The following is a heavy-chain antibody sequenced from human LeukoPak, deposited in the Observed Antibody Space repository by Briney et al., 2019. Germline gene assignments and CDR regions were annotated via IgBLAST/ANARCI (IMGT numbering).Heavy chain of an antibody. CDR3: AKDEVWELPS. D-gene: IGHD1-26*01. CDR2: ISYDGRNK. CDR1: GFIFSSYA. J-gene: IGHJ4*02. Sequence: PGRSLRLSCAASGFIFSSYAMYWVRQSPGKGLEWVAVISYDGRNKDYAESVEGRFTISRDNSEKRLYLQMNSLRGEDTAVYYCAKDEVWELPSWGQGTLVTVSS. V-gene: IGHV3-30*18.